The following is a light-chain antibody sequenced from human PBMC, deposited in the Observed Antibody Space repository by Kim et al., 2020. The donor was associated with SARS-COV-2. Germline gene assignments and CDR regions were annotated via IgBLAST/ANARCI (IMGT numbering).Light chain of an antibody. J-gene: IGLJ1*01. CDR1: RRSVRYYNS. Sequence: GQSTTLSSNATRRSVRYYNSVSWYQQHPGKAPKLIIYDVSERASGVSNRFSGSQSGNTASLAISGLRAEDEADYYCSSHTTSSTYVFGSGTQLTVL. CDR2: DVS. V-gene: IGLV2-14*03. CDR3: SSHTTSSTYV.